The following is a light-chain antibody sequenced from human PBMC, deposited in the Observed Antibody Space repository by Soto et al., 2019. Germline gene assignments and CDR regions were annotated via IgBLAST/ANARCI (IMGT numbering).Light chain of an antibody. V-gene: IGKV3-15*01. CDR2: ATS. J-gene: IGKJ4*01. Sequence: EIVVTQSPATLSVSPGERATLSCRASQSVGNNFAWYQQKPGQAPRLLIFATSTRATGVPARFSGSGSETDFTLTISSLQSEDFAVYYCQQYGDWPLTFGGGAKVEIE. CDR3: QQYGDWPLT. CDR1: QSVGNN.